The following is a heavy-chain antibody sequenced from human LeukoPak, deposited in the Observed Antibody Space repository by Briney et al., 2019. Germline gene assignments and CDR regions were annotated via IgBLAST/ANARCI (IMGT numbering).Heavy chain of an antibody. CDR2: ITDSGSST. CDR1: GFTFTGYY. Sequence: GGSLRLSCAASGFTFTGYYLHWVRQTPGKGLEYISTITDSGSSTYHTNSVRGRFTISRDNSKNTLYLQMGSLGTEDTAVYYCARSTRYFGSAMYYFDDWGQGTLVTVSS. V-gene: IGHV3-64*01. CDR3: ARSTRYFGSAMYYFDD. D-gene: IGHD3-10*01. J-gene: IGHJ4*02.